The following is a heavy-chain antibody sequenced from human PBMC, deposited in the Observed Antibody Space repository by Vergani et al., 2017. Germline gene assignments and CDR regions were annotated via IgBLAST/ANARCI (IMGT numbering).Heavy chain of an antibody. CDR2: ISSSGSTI. CDR3: AKVVGYSSGWYGGFDY. J-gene: IGHJ4*02. CDR1: GFTFSSYE. D-gene: IGHD6-19*01. V-gene: IGHV3-48*03. Sequence: EVQLVESGGGLVQPGGSLRLSCAASGFTFSSYEMNWVRQAPGKGLEWVSYISSSGSTIYYADSVKGRFTISRDHSKNTLYLQMNSLRAEDTAVYYCAKVVGYSSGWYGGFDYWGQGTLVTVSS.